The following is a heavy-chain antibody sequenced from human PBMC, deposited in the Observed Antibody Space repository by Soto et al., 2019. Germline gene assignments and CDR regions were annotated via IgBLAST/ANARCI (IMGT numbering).Heavy chain of an antibody. CDR3: ANRKRTIPVATYFDY. D-gene: IGHD1-7*01. Sequence: SGPTLVNPAQTLTLTCTFSGFSLGTSGEGVGWIRQPPRKALEWPATLYLHGDKRYSPSLRSRLTISKDTSDSQVVLTMTNMDAADTATYFCANRKRTIPVATYFDYWGLGSLVAVSS. J-gene: IGHJ4*02. CDR1: GFSLGTSGEG. CDR2: LYLHGDK. V-gene: IGHV2-5*01.